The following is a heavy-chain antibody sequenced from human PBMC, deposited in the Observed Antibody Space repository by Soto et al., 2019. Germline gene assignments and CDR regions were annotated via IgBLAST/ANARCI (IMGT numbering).Heavy chain of an antibody. J-gene: IGHJ4*02. CDR3: AADQGGSYYRLGY. CDR2: IAVGSGNA. D-gene: IGHD3-22*01. CDR1: GFTSISSA. Sequence: SVKVSCKASGFTSISSAVQWVRQARGQRLEWIGWIAVGSGNANSAQKFQERVRITRDISTSTVYMDLSSLGSEDTAVYFCAADQGGSYYRLGYWGQGTLVTVSS. V-gene: IGHV1-58*01.